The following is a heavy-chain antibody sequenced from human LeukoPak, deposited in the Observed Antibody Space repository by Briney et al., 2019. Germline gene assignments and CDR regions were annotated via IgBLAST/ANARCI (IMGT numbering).Heavy chain of an antibody. CDR2: INHSGST. D-gene: IGHD2-8*02. Sequence: KPSETLSLTCAVYGGSFSGYYWSWIRQPPGKGLEWIGEINHSGSTNYNPSLKSRVTISVDTSKNQFSLKLSSVTAADTAVYYCARTHPSTWVVYATNQFDYWGQGTLVTVSS. CDR3: ARTHPSTWVVYATNQFDY. CDR1: GGSFSGYY. V-gene: IGHV4-34*01. J-gene: IGHJ4*02.